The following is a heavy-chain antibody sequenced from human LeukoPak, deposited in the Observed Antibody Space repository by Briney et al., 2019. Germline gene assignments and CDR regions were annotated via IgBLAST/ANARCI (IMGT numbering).Heavy chain of an antibody. CDR2: IYADFDNT. V-gene: IGHV3-53*01. Sequence: GGSLRLSCAASGFTVSGDYMSWVRQAPGKGLEWVSVIYADFDNTDYADSVKGRFTISRDNSKNTLYLQMNSLRVDDTATYYCARTYDFGRGPPGDAFDNWGPGTLVTVSS. CDR1: GFTVSGDY. J-gene: IGHJ3*02. CDR3: ARTYDFGRGPPGDAFDN. D-gene: IGHD3-3*01.